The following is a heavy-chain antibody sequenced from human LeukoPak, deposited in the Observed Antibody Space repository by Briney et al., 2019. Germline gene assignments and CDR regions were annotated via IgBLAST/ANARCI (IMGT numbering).Heavy chain of an antibody. CDR2: IYYSGNT. Sequence: KPSETLSLTCTVSGDSISTSNSYWGWIRQPPGKGLEWIGSIYYSGNTYYNASLKSRATISVDTSKSQFSLKLSSVTAADTAVYYCARQGRLRPTYYYGSGNNNWFDPWGQGTLVTVSS. D-gene: IGHD3-10*01. J-gene: IGHJ5*02. V-gene: IGHV4-39*01. CDR3: ARQGRLRPTYYYGSGNNNWFDP. CDR1: GDSISTSNSY.